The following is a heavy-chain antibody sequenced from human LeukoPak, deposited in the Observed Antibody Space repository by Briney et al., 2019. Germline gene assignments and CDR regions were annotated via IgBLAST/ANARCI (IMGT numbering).Heavy chain of an antibody. J-gene: IGHJ6*03. V-gene: IGHV4-30-2*01. CDR2: IYHSGST. CDR1: GGSISSGGYY. CDR3: ARVTADCSSTSCYTPYYYYYMDV. Sequence: PSETLSLTCTVSGGSISSGGYYWSWIRQPPGKGLEWIGYIYHSGSTYYNPSLKSRVTISVDRSKNQFSLKLSSVTAADTAVYYCARVTADCSSTSCYTPYYYYYMDVWGKGTTVTVSS. D-gene: IGHD2-2*02.